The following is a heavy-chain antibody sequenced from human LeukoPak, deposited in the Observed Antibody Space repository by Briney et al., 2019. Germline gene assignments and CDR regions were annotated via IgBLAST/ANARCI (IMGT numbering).Heavy chain of an antibody. J-gene: IGHJ4*02. V-gene: IGHV3-30*02. D-gene: IGHD6-13*01. Sequence: PGGSLRLSCAASGFTFSTYGMHWVRQAPGKGLEWVAFIRYDGSNENYTDSVKGRFTISRDNSKNTVYLQMNSLRTEDTAIYYCTKVMEQQLDSTDYWGQGTLVTVSS. CDR1: GFTFSTYG. CDR2: IRYDGSNE. CDR3: TKVMEQQLDSTDY.